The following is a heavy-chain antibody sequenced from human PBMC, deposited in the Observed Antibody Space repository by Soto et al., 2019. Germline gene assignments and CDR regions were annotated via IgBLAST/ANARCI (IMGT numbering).Heavy chain of an antibody. J-gene: IGHJ5*02. V-gene: IGHV4-61*01. CDR1: GGSVSSGSYY. CDR3: ARDPLTNWFDP. Sequence: PSETLSLTCTVSGGSVSSGSYYWSWIRQPPGKGLEWIGYIYYSGSTNYNPSLKSRVTIPVDTSKNQFSLKLSSVTAADTAVYYCARDPLTNWFDPWGQGTLVTVSS. CDR2: IYYSGST. D-gene: IGHD7-27*01.